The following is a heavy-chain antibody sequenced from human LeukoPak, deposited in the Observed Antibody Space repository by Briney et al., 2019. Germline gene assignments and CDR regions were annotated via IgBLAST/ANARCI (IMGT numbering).Heavy chain of an antibody. V-gene: IGHV4-61*02. J-gene: IGHJ4*02. D-gene: IGHD6-13*01. CDR1: GGSISSGSYY. CDR3: ARVGGSSPSY. Sequence: SETLSLTCTVSGGSISSGSYYWTWIRQPAGKGLEWIGRIFRPGSTNYNPSLKSRVTISEDTSQNQFSLHLSSVTAADTAVYYCARVGGSSPSYWGQGTLVTVSS. CDR2: IFRPGST.